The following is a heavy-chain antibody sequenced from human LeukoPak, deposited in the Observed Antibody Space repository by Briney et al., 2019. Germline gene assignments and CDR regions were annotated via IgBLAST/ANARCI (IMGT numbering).Heavy chain of an antibody. Sequence: PGGSLRLSCAASGFPFSRYSMNWVRQAPGKGLEWVSSISSSSSYIYYADSVKGRFTISRDNAKNSLYLQMNSLRAEDTAVYYCAGDYGDGYFQHWGQGTLVTVSS. CDR1: GFPFSRYS. J-gene: IGHJ1*01. CDR2: ISSSSSYI. CDR3: AGDYGDGYFQH. V-gene: IGHV3-21*01. D-gene: IGHD4-17*01.